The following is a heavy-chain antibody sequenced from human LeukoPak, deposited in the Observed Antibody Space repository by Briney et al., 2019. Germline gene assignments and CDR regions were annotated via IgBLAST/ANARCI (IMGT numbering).Heavy chain of an antibody. V-gene: IGHV6-1*01. D-gene: IGHD2-21*01. CDR3: ARGHIVSGRYYYGMDV. CDR2: TYYRAKWTN. CDR1: VDSVSINSAA. J-gene: IGHJ6*02. Sequence: SQTLSHTLAITVDSVSINSAAWNWIRQSPSRGLEWLGKTYYRAKWTNDYAVSVKSRITINPDTSKIQFSLQLNTVTPEDTAVYYCARGHIVSGRYYYGMDVWGQGTTVTVSS.